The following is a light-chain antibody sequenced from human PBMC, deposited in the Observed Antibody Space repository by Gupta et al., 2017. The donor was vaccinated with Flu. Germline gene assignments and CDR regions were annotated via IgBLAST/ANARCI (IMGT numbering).Light chain of an antibody. CDR2: VGS. J-gene: IGKJ1*01. CDR3: KQALQTPWT. CDR1: HIFLHSNGYNY. Sequence: DIVITHSALLVPVTPGEPASNSYRSRHIFLHSNGYNYLDWYLQKPRQSPQLLIYVGSKRAGGLPYRFSGSGSGTDFTLIISREEAEDVVVYYCKQALQTPWTFGQGTKVEIK. V-gene: IGKV2-28*01.